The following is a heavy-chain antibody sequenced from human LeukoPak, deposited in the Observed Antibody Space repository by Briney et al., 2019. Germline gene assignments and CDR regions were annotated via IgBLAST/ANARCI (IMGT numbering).Heavy chain of an antibody. J-gene: IGHJ5*02. CDR1: GFTFSSYA. D-gene: IGHD2-2*01. V-gene: IGHV3-23*01. CDR3: AKSPTGYCSSTSCSEFDP. CDR2: ISGSGGST. Sequence: PGGSLRLSCAASGFTFSSYAMSWVRQAPGKGLEWVSAISGSGGSTYYADSVKGRFTISRDNSKNTQYLQMNSLRAEDTAVYYCAKSPTGYCSSTSCSEFDPWGQGTLVTVSS.